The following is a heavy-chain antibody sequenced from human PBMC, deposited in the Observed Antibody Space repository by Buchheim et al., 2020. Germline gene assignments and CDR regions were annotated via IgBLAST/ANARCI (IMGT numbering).Heavy chain of an antibody. V-gene: IGHV3-23*01. CDR3: ANGGHSSGPSDY. CDR1: GFTFSSYT. D-gene: IGHD6-19*01. J-gene: IGHJ4*02. Sequence: EVQLLESGGGLVQPGGSLRLSCAASGFTFSSYTMTWVRQAPGKGLEWVSTISGYGGTTDYADSVKGRFTVSRDNSRNTLYLQMNSLRGDDTAMYYCANGGHSSGPSDYWGRGTL. CDR2: ISGYGGTT.